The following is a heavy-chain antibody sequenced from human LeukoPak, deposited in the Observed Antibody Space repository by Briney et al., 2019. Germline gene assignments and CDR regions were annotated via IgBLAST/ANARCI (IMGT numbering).Heavy chain of an antibody. J-gene: IGHJ2*01. CDR3: ARVSGRFTWYFDL. V-gene: IGHV4-38-2*02. CDR1: DYSLSSSYY. Sequence: SETLSLTCTVSDYSLSSSYYWGWIRQPPGKGLEWFGIIYHSGSTYYNPSLKSRVTISVDTSKNQFSLKLSSVTAADTAVYYCARVSGRFTWYFDLWGRGTLVTVSS. CDR2: IYHSGST.